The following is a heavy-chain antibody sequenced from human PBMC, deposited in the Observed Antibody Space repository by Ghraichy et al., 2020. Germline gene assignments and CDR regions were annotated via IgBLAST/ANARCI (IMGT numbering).Heavy chain of an antibody. CDR2: IYPGGSA. J-gene: IGHJ4*02. V-gene: IGHV4-34*01. CDR3: ARGRYCGGGSCYPRPSSFDS. CDR1: GGAFGVYY. D-gene: IGHD2-15*01. Sequence: SQTLSLTCAVYGGAFGVYYWSWIRQSPGKGLEWIGEIYPGGSANYNPSLRSRVTISVDASQKQFSLRLTSVTAADTAIYYCARGRYCGGGSCYPRPSSFDSWGQGTLVTVSS.